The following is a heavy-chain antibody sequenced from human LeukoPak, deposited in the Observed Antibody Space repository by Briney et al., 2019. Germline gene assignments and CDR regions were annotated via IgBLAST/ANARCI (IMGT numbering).Heavy chain of an antibody. J-gene: IGHJ4*02. Sequence: SETLSLTCTVSGGSLSSYHWSWIRQPPGKGLEWLGYIYYSGSTNYNPSLKSRVTISVDTSKNQFSLKLSSVTAADTAVYYCARHFGLSATAADYFDHWGQGTLVTVSS. CDR3: ARHFGLSATAADYFDH. D-gene: IGHD6-25*01. CDR2: IYYSGST. V-gene: IGHV4-59*08. CDR1: GGSLSSYH.